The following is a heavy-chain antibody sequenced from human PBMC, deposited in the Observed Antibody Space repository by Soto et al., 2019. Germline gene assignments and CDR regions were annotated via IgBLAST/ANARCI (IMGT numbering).Heavy chain of an antibody. V-gene: IGHV1-69*01. CDR3: ARGKQLGASDVDS. CDR2: IIPLFGTA. J-gene: IGHJ6*02. Sequence: QVQLVQSGAEVTKPGSSVKVSCKASGGTFSSYEITWVRQAPGQGLQWMGGIIPLFGTATYGHNFQGRVTLTADESTRAAYMELSSLRPDDTAVYYCARGKQLGASDVDSWGQGTTVTVSS. D-gene: IGHD3-16*01. CDR1: GGTFSSYE.